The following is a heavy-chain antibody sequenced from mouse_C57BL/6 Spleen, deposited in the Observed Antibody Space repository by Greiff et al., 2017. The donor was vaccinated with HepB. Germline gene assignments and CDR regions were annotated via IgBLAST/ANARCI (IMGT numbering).Heavy chain of an antibody. CDR1: GFNIKDDY. J-gene: IGHJ1*03. CDR3: TEYYGSSRYFDV. Sequence: EVQLQQSGAELVRPGASVKLSCTASGFNIKDDYMHWVKQRPEQGLEWIGWIDPENGDTEYASKFQGKATITADTSSNTAYLQLSSLTSEDTAVYYCTEYYGSSRYFDVWGTGTTVTVSS. V-gene: IGHV14-4*01. CDR2: IDPENGDT. D-gene: IGHD1-1*01.